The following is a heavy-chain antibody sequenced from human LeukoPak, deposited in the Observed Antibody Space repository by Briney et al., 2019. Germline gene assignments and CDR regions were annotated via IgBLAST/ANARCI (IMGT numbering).Heavy chain of an antibody. CDR1: GYTFTSYY. CDR2: INPSGGST. J-gene: IGHJ4*02. V-gene: IGHV1-46*01. CDR3: AREVNYDILTGSHVFGY. Sequence: GASVKVSCKASGYTFTSYYMHWVRQAPGQGLEWMGIINPSGGSTSYAQKFQGRVTMTTDMSTSTVYMELSSLRSEDTAVYYCAREVNYDILTGSHVFGYWGQGTLVTVSS. D-gene: IGHD3-9*01.